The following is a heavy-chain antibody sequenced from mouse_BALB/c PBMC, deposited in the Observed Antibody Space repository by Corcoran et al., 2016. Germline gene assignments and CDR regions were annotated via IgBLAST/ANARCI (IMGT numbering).Heavy chain of an antibody. Sequence: QVQLQQSGAELMKPGASVKISCKATGYTFSSYWVEWVKQRPGHGLEWIGEILPGSGSTHYNEKFKGQATFTADKSSNTAYMQLSSLTSEDSAVYYCARNYGYDRRWYFDVWGAGTTVTVSS. CDR1: GYTFSSYW. D-gene: IGHD2-2*01. CDR2: ILPGSGST. J-gene: IGHJ1*01. CDR3: ARNYGYDRRWYFDV. V-gene: IGHV1-9*01.